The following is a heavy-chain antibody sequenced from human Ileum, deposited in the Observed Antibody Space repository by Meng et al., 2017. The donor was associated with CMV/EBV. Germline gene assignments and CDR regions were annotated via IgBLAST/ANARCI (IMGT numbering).Heavy chain of an antibody. CDR2: VRDKAAKYTT. J-gene: IGHJ4*02. V-gene: IGHV3-72*01. CDR1: GFSFSDQY. D-gene: IGHD2-15*01. CDR3: VKDFRGAGDY. Sequence: GGSLRLSCTTSGFSFSDQYMDWVRQAPGKGLEFVGRVRDKAAKYTTNYAASVRDRFIVLRDESQNSLYLQMNSLKIEDTAVYYCVKDFRGAGDYWGQGTPVTVSS.